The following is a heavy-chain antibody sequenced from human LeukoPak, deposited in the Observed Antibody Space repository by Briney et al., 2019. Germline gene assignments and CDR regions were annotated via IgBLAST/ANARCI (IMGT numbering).Heavy chain of an antibody. D-gene: IGHD4-17*01. CDR2: IYYSGGT. Sequence: PSETLSLTCTVSGGSISSSSYYWGWIRQPPGKGLEWIGSIYYSGGTYYNPSLKSRVTISVDTSKNQFSLKLSSVTAADTAVYYCAMTTVTTHYNWFDPWGQGTLVTVSS. CDR3: AMTTVTTHYNWFDP. CDR1: GGSISSSSYY. V-gene: IGHV4-39*07. J-gene: IGHJ5*02.